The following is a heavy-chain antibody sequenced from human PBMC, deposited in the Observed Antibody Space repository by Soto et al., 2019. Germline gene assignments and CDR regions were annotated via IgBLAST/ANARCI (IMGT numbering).Heavy chain of an antibody. Sequence: QVQLVESGGGVVQPGRSLRLSCAASGFIFSSYGMHWVRQAPGKWLEWVAVISYEGSHTSYADSVKGRVTITRDNSKNTLYLQMNRLRPEDTAVYYCEKQVNCAGGSCSWSEGFDYWGQGTLLTVSS. CDR3: EKQVNCAGGSCSWSEGFDY. CDR1: GFIFSSYG. V-gene: IGHV3-30*18. CDR2: ISYEGSHT. D-gene: IGHD2-15*01. J-gene: IGHJ4*02.